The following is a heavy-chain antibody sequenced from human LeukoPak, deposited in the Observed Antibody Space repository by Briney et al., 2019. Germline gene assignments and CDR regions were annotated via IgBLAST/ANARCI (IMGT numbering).Heavy chain of an antibody. CDR1: GGSFSAYY. D-gene: IGHD3-10*01. J-gene: IGHJ6*02. CDR2: ITHSGST. Sequence: PSETLSLTCAVYGGSFSAYYWTWIRQPPGKGLEWIGEITHSGSTNYNPSLESRVSISVDTSTDQFSLSLSSVTAADTAVFYCARGRRVEADYYGSGSKRVSYYYYGLDVWGQGTTVAVSS. V-gene: IGHV4-34*01. CDR3: ARGRRVEADYYGSGSKRVSYYYYGLDV.